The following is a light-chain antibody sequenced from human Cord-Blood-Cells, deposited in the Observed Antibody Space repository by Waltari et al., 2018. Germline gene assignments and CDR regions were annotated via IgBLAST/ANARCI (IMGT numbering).Light chain of an antibody. CDR3: QQRSNWPIT. Sequence: EIVLTQSPATLSLSPGERATLSCRASQSVSSYLAWYQQKPGQAPRLLIYDASNRATGSPARFSGSGSGTDFTLTISRLEPEDFAVYYCQQRSNWPITCGQRTRLEIK. V-gene: IGKV3-11*01. CDR2: DAS. CDR1: QSVSSY. J-gene: IGKJ5*01.